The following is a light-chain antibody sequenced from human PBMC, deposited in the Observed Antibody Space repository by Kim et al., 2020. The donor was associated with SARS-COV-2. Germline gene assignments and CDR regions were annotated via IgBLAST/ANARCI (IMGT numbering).Light chain of an antibody. CDR2: KDD. CDR1: SFPKQY. V-gene: IGLV3-25*03. CDR3: QSTDSSGTWV. J-gene: IGLJ3*02. Sequence: SYELTQPPSVSVSPGQTARITCSGDSFPKQYVYWYQQNPCQAPVVVIYKDDERPSGMPERFSGSTSGTTVTLTISGVQAEDEADYYCQSTDSSGTWVFGGGTQLTVL.